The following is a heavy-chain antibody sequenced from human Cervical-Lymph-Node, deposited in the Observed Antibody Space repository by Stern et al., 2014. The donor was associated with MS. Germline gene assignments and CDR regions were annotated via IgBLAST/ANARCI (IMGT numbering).Heavy chain of an antibody. D-gene: IGHD3-10*01. V-gene: IGHV1-24*01. CDR1: GHTLSELA. CDR3: ETDRGVK. CDR2: VDPEDGET. J-gene: IGHJ4*02. Sequence: QVQLVQSGAEVKKPGASVTVSCKVAGHTLSELAMHWLRQLPTRGLEWMGQVDPEDGETGYAQQFQGRISMTEDTSTGTAYMTLTALRSEDTAVYYCETDRGVKWGPGTLVTVSS.